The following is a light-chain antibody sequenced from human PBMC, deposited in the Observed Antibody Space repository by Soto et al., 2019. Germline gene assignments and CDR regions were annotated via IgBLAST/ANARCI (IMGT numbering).Light chain of an antibody. V-gene: IGKV3-15*01. Sequence: EIVMTQSPATLSVSPGERATLSCRASQSVSSNLAWYQQKPGQPPRLLIYGASTRATSIPARISGSGSGTEFTLTIDSLQSEDFAVYYCQQYDYWPPYTFGQGTKLEIK. CDR3: QQYDYWPPYT. CDR2: GAS. J-gene: IGKJ2*01. CDR1: QSVSSN.